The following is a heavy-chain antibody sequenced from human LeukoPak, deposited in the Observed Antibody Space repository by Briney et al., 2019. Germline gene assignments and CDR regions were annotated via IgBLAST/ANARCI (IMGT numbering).Heavy chain of an antibody. Sequence: ASVKVSCKASGYTFTSYDVNWVRQVTGQRLEWMGWMNPANGNTGYVQNFQGRVTMTRDTSITTAYMELSSLTCEDTAVYYCARGFTYGHPLDSWGQGTLVIVSS. D-gene: IGHD3-10*01. CDR2: MNPANGNT. J-gene: IGHJ4*02. CDR3: ARGFTYGHPLDS. CDR1: GYTFTSYD. V-gene: IGHV1-8*01.